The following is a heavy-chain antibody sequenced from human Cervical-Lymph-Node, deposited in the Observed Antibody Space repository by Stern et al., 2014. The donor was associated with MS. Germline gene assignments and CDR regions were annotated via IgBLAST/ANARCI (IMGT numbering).Heavy chain of an antibody. D-gene: IGHD5-12*01. CDR3: ARATNDYYYRSGMDV. J-gene: IGHJ6*02. Sequence: QVTLKESGPALVKPTQTLTLTCTLSGFSLSTGGMCVSWIRQPPGKALEWLGPIDWDDDKYYSTSLKTRLTISKDTSKNQVVLTMTNMDPADTGTYFCARATNDYYYRSGMDVWGQGTTVTVSS. V-gene: IGHV2-70*01. CDR2: IDWDDDK. CDR1: GFSLSTGGMC.